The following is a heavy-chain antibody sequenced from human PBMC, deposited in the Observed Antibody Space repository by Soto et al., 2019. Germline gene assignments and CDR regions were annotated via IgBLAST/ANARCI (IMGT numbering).Heavy chain of an antibody. CDR3: ARGFATAPGYYYDSSGASL. J-gene: IGHJ4*02. Sequence: GGSLRLSCAASGFTFSSYSMNWVRQAPGKGLEWVSYISSSSSTIYYADSVKGRFTISRDNAKNSLYLQMNSLRAEDTAVYYCARGFATAPGYYYDSSGASLWGQGTLVTVSS. D-gene: IGHD3-22*01. CDR2: ISSSSSTI. CDR1: GFTFSSYS. V-gene: IGHV3-48*01.